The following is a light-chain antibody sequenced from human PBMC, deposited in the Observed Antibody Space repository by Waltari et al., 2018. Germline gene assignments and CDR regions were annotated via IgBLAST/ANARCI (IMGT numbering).Light chain of an antibody. CDR3: QSANSNGTFVV. CDR1: ALPKQY. Sequence: SYELTQPPSVPVSPGQTASITCSGDALPKQYAYRYQHKPGQAPVLVIFKDSERPSGIPERFSGSSSGTTVTLTISGVQAEDEADYYCQSANSNGTFVVFGGGTKLSVL. V-gene: IGLV3-25*03. J-gene: IGLJ2*01. CDR2: KDS.